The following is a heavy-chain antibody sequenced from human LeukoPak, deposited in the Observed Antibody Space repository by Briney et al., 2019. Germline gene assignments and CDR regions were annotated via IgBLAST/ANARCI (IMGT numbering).Heavy chain of an antibody. CDR3: ARDAVSSGWYSPFGFDY. Sequence: SQTLSLTCAISGDSVSSNSAAWNWIRQSPSRGLEWLGRTYYRSKWYNDYAVSVKSPITINPDTSKNQFSLQLNSVTPEDTAVYYCARDAVSSGWYSPFGFDYWGQGTLVTVSS. V-gene: IGHV6-1*01. D-gene: IGHD6-19*01. CDR1: GDSVSSNSAA. CDR2: TYYRSKWYN. J-gene: IGHJ4*02.